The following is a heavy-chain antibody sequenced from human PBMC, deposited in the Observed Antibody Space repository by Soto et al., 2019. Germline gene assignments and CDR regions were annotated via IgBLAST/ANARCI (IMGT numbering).Heavy chain of an antibody. CDR2: ISGSGGST. J-gene: IGHJ3*02. Sequence: GGSLRLSCAASGFTFSSYAMSWVRQAPGKGLEWVSAISGSGGSTYYADSVKGRFTISRDNSKNTLYLQMNSLRAEDTAVYYCAKDRWSKIPPGGGTTGDAFDIWGQGTMVTVSS. V-gene: IGHV3-23*01. D-gene: IGHD1-1*01. CDR3: AKDRWSKIPPGGGTTGDAFDI. CDR1: GFTFSSYA.